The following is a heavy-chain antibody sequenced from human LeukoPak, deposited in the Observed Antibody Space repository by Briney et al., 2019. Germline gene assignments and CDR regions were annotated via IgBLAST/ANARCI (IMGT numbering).Heavy chain of an antibody. CDR2: IYSSGST. V-gene: IGHV4-4*09. CDR1: GGSISSYY. Sequence: SETLSLTCTVSGGSISSYYWSWIRQPPGKGLEWMGYIYSSGSTNYNPSLESRVTILVDTSKNQFSLQLSSVTAEDTAVYYCARVINHFWSGRGAFDIWGQGTMVTVSS. CDR3: ARVINHFWSGRGAFDI. D-gene: IGHD3-3*02. J-gene: IGHJ3*02.